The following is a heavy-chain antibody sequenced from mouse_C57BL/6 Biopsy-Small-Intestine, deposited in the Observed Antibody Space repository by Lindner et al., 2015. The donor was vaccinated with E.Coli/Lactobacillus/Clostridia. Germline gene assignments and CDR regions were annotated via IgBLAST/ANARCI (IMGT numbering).Heavy chain of an antibody. CDR1: GYTFTGYW. CDR2: IDPNSGGT. J-gene: IGHJ3*01. D-gene: IGHD1-1*01. CDR3: AITTVVATAWFAY. Sequence: VQLQESGAEVMKPGASVKLSCKATGYTFTGYWIEWVKQRPGRGLEWIGRIDPNSGGTKYNEKFKGKATLTADKSSSTAYMELRSLTSEDSAVYFCAITTVVATAWFAYWGQGTLVTVSA. V-gene: IGHV1-62-3*01.